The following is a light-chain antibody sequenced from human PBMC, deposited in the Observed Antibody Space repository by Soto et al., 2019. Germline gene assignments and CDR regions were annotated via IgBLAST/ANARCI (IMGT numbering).Light chain of an antibody. V-gene: IGKV3-20*01. CDR2: GAS. CDR3: QQYGSSGT. CDR1: QGVTTN. J-gene: IGKJ1*01. Sequence: EIVMTQSPATLSVSPGERATPCFRAGQGVTTNFAWYQQKSGQSPRLLIYGASNRATGIPDRFSGSGSGTDFTLTISRLEPEDFAVYYCQQYGSSGTFGQGTKVDIK.